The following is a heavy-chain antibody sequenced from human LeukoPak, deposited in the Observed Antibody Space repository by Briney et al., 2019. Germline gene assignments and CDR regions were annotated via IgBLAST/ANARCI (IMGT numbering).Heavy chain of an antibody. D-gene: IGHD3-3*01. J-gene: IGHJ4*02. CDR1: GGTFSSYT. CDR2: IIPILGIA. V-gene: IGHV1-69*02. CDR3: ARARKDYDFWSGYSPFDY. Sequence: SVKVSCKAPGGTFSSYTISWVRQAPGQGLEWMGRIIPILGIANYAQKFQGRVTITADKSTSTAYMELSSLRSEDTAVYYCARARKDYDFWSGYSPFDYWGQGTLVTVSS.